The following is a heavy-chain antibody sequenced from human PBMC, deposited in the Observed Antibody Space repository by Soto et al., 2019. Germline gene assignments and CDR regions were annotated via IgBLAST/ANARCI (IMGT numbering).Heavy chain of an antibody. V-gene: IGHV6-1*01. Sequence: PHSVSLTGAISGDSVCSNCGAWNWIKQSPSRGLEWLGRTFYRSQWHYNYAVSVKSRITIDPDTSKNQFSLQLNSVTPEDTAVNYFARVYKKIEGVGGRVDTFGIWGEGAKDTV. CDR1: GDSVCSNCGA. CDR2: TFYRSQWHY. CDR3: ARVYKKIEGVGGRVDTFGI. D-gene: IGHD1-1*01. J-gene: IGHJ3*02.